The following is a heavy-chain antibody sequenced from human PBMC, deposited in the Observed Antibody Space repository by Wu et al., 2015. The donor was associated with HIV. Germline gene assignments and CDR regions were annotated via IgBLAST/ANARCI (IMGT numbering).Heavy chain of an antibody. CDR2: IGVSNGNT. J-gene: IGHJ4*02. V-gene: IGHV1-18*01. CDR1: GYSFVRYS. CDR3: ASPRSPGFSSAWPTYFDY. D-gene: IGHD6-19*01. Sequence: QVQLVQSGGEVKKPGASVKVSCKASGYSFVRYSLNWVRQAPGQGLEWMGWIGVSNGNTIYAQIFQGRVTITTDESTSTAYMRLTSLRSEDTAVYYCASPRSPGFSSAWPTYFDYWGQGTLVTVSS.